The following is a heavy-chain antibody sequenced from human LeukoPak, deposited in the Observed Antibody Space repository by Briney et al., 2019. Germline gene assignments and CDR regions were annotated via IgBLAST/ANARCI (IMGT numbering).Heavy chain of an antibody. J-gene: IGHJ4*02. CDR1: GFTFSSNW. CDR2: INEDGSTT. V-gene: IGHV3-74*01. D-gene: IGHD1-26*01. Sequence: QTGGSLRLSCAASGFTFSSNWMHWVRQAPGKGLVWVSRINEDGSTTNYADSVKGRFTISRDNAKNTLYLQMNSLRAEDTAVYYCVRDLGGRSGHWGQGTLVTASS. CDR3: VRDLGGRSGH.